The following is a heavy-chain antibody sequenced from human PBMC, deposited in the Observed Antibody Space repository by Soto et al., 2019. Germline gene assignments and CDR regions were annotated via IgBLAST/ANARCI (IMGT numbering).Heavy chain of an antibody. V-gene: IGHV1-69*02. CDR2: IIPIIGII. CDR1: GGTFSTYT. D-gene: IGHD3-10*01. Sequence: SVKVSCKASGGTFSTYTITWVRQAPGQGLEWMGRIIPIIGIINYAQKFQGRVTISADKFTGTAYMELTGLRSDDTAVYYCAVITMVRGVITFSGYGMDVWGQGTTVTVSS. CDR3: AVITMVRGVITFSGYGMDV. J-gene: IGHJ6*02.